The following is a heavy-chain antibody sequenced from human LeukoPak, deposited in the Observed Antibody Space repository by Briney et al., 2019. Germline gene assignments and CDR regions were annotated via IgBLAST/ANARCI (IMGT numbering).Heavy chain of an antibody. CDR1: GYTFTSYG. CDR2: ISVYNGKT. CDR3: ARTYYYDSSGYYYTPGAFDI. D-gene: IGHD3-22*01. Sequence: GASVKVSCKASGYTFTSYGISWVRQAPGQGLEWMGWISVYNGKTNYAQKLQGRVTMTTDTSTSTAYMELRSLGSDDTAVYYCARTYYYDSSGYYYTPGAFDIWGQGTMVTVSS. V-gene: IGHV1-18*01. J-gene: IGHJ3*02.